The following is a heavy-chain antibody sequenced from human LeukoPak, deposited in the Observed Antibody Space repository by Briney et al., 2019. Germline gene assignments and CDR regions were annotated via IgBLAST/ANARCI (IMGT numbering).Heavy chain of an antibody. CDR1: SGSMTDSC. D-gene: IGHD3-22*01. J-gene: IGHJ4*02. CDR2: IYPDGRI. CDR3: TREGYDRSGYFLDF. Sequence: SETLSLTCSVSSGSMTDSCWSWFRQAPGKGFEWLGFIYPDGRIEYSPSLRSRVTFSVATSKLEATVRLSSVTASDTAVYYCTREGYDRSGYFLDFWGQGTLVTVSS. V-gene: IGHV4-59*12.